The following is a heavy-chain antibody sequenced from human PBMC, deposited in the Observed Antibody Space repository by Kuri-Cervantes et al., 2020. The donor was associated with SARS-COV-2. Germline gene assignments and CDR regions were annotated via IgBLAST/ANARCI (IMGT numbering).Heavy chain of an antibody. V-gene: IGHV4-59*01. D-gene: IGHD3-22*01. CDR3: ARWNYYDSSGYYPYWFDP. J-gene: IGHJ5*02. Sequence: ESLKISCAVYGGSFSGYYWSWIRQPPGKGLEWIGYIYYSGSTNYNPSLKSRVTISVDTSKNQFSLKLSSVTAADTAVYYCARWNYYDSSGYYPYWFDPWGQGTLVTVSS. CDR1: GGSFSGYY. CDR2: IYYSGST.